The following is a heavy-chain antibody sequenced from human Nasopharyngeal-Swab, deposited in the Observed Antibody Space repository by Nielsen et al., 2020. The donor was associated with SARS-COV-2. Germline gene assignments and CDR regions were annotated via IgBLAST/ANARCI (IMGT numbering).Heavy chain of an antibody. J-gene: IGHJ6*02. CDR2: ISAYNGNT. CDR1: GYTFTSYG. CDR3: ARGFPRYCSSTSCPTYYYYGMDV. V-gene: IGHV1-18*01. Sequence: ASVKVSCKASGYTFTSYGISWVRQAPGQGLEWMGWISAYNGNTNYAQKLQGRVTMTRNTSISTAYMELSSLRSEDTAVYYCARGFPRYCSSTSCPTYYYYGMDVWGQGTTVTVSS. D-gene: IGHD2-2*01.